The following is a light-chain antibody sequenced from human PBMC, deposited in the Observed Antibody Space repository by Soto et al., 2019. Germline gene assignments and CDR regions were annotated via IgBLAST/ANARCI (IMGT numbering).Light chain of an antibody. J-gene: IGKJ1*01. Sequence: DIQMTQSPSTLSASVGDRVIITCRASQSISYWLAWYQQKPGKAPNLLIYKASTLESGIPDRFSGSGSGTDFTLTISRLEPEDSAVYFCQQYGSSPWTFGRGTKVDIK. CDR2: KAS. CDR3: QQYGSSPWT. V-gene: IGKV1-5*03. CDR1: QSISYW.